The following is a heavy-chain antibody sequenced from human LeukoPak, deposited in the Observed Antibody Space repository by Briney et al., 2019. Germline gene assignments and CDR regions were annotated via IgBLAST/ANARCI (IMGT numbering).Heavy chain of an antibody. CDR1: GGSFSGYY. D-gene: IGHD2-2*02. CDR2: INHSGST. V-gene: IGHV4-34*01. CDR3: ARGGVYVVPAAIHYYYYYYGMDV. Sequence: SETLSLTCAVYGGSFSGYYWSWIRQPPGKGLEWIGEINHSGSTNYNPSLKSRVTISVDTSKNQFSLKLSSVTAADTAVYYCARGGVYVVPAAIHYYYYYYGMDVWGQGTTVTVSS. J-gene: IGHJ6*02.